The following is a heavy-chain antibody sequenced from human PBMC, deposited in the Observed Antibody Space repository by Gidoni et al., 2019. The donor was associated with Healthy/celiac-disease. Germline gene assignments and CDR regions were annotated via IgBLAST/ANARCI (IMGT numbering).Heavy chain of an antibody. CDR3: AKDAGRNSGWYDY. Sequence: EVQLVDSGGGLVPPGGSLRLHCAASGFPFSSYAMSWVRQAPGKGLEWVSAISGSGGSTYYADSVKGRFTISRDNSKNTLYLQMNSLRAEDTAVYYCAKDAGRNSGWYDYWGQGTLVTVSS. CDR1: GFPFSSYA. D-gene: IGHD6-19*01. CDR2: ISGSGGST. V-gene: IGHV3-23*04. J-gene: IGHJ4*02.